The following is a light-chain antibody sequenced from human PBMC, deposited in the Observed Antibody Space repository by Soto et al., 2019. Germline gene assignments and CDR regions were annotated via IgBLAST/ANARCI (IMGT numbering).Light chain of an antibody. J-gene: IGKJ5*01. Sequence: EILLTQSPATLSLSPGERATLSCRASQSVSSYLAWYQQKPGQAPRLIIYDASNRANGIPARFSRSGSGTDFTLTISSLEPEDFAVYYCQQRSNWHPITFGQGTRLEIK. CDR1: QSVSSY. CDR2: DAS. V-gene: IGKV3-11*01. CDR3: QQRSNWHPIT.